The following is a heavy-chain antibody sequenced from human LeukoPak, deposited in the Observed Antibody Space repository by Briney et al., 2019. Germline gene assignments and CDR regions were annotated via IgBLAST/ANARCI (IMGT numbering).Heavy chain of an antibody. V-gene: IGHV5-51*01. CDR1: GYRFTSYW. D-gene: IGHD2-15*01. CDR3: ATGRYCRGGSCRRNYFDY. Sequence: GESLKISCMGFGYRFTSYWIGWVRQVPAQGLEWMGIIYPGDSDTRYSTSIQGHVTISADQSISTAYLQSSSLKASDTAMYYCATGRYCRGGSCRRNYFDYWGQGTLVTVSS. CDR2: IYPGDSDT. J-gene: IGHJ4*02.